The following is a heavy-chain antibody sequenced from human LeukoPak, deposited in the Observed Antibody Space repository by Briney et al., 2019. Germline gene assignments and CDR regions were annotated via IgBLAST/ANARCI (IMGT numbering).Heavy chain of an antibody. CDR3: ERGVVDYPAMGINGFDS. V-gene: IGHV4-59*01. CDR2: VYYSGTT. Sequence: SETLSLTCTASGFTFSNYVWSRIRQPPGKGLEYIGYVYYSGTTNYSPSLKSRVTILVGTSNNQISLKLSSVNAAKKGLNAWERGVVDYPAMGINGFDSWGQGTLVTVSS. CDR1: GFTFSNYV. J-gene: IGHJ5*01. D-gene: IGHD2-15*01.